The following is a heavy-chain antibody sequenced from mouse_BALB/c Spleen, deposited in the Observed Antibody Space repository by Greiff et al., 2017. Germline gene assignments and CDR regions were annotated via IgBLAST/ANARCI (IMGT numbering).Heavy chain of an antibody. Sequence: EVQLVESGGGLVQPGGSRKLSCAASGFTFSSFGMHWVRQAPEQGLEWVAYISSGSSTIYYADTVKGRFTISRDNPKNTLFLQMTSLRSEDTAMYYCARWGVVTTVVAQYYYAMDYWGQGTSVTVSS. J-gene: IGHJ4*01. CDR1: GFTFSSFG. CDR2: ISSGSSTI. D-gene: IGHD1-1*01. V-gene: IGHV5-17*02. CDR3: ARWGVVTTVVAQYYYAMDY.